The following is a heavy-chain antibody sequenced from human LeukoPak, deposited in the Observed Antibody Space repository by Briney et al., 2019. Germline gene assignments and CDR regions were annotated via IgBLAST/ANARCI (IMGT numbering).Heavy chain of an antibody. CDR3: AREQSGTRGWYTVEY. V-gene: IGHV3-23*01. D-gene: IGHD6-19*01. Sequence: GGALRLSCAASGFTFSTYAITWVRQGPGEGLEWVSAIRPDGDRTYYANSVRGRFTISRDNSKDTVYLQINGLRVEDTAVYYCAREQSGTRGWYTVEYWGQGTLVTVSS. CDR2: IRPDGDRT. CDR1: GFTFSTYA. J-gene: IGHJ4*02.